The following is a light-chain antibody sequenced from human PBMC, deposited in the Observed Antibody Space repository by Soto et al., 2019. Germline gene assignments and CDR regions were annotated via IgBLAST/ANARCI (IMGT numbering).Light chain of an antibody. CDR1: QTISRW. CDR2: GAS. CDR3: QQLNSYPSIT. V-gene: IGKV1-5*01. J-gene: IGKJ3*01. Sequence: DIQMTQSPSTLSASVGDTVTITCRASQTISRWLAWYQQKPGQAPKLLIYGASTLQSGVPSRFSGSGSGTDFTLTISNLQPEDFATYYCQQLNSYPSITFGPGTTVDVK.